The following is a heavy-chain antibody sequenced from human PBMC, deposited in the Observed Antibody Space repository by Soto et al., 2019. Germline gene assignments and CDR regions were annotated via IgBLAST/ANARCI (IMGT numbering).Heavy chain of an antibody. CDR2: IWYDGSNK. Sequence: GGSLRLSCAASGFTFSSYGMHWVRQAPGKGLEWVAVIWYDGSNKYYADSVKGRFTISRDNSKNTLYLQMNSLRAEDTAVYYCARVGEDYGSGSYYMKYYYYYYYLDVWGKGTTVTVSS. D-gene: IGHD3-10*01. J-gene: IGHJ6*03. CDR3: ARVGEDYGSGSYYMKYYYYYYYLDV. V-gene: IGHV3-33*01. CDR1: GFTFSSYG.